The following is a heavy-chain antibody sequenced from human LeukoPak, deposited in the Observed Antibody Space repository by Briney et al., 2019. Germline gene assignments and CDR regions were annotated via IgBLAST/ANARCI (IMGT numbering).Heavy chain of an antibody. V-gene: IGHV1-18*01. D-gene: IGHD5-18*01. Sequence: ASVKVSCKASGYTFTSYGISWVRQAPGQGLEWMGWISTYNGNTNYAQKLQGRVTMTTDTSTSTAYMELSSLRSEDTAVYYCARGRIQLWLRWTNNNWFDPWGQGTLVTVSS. CDR1: GYTFTSYG. CDR2: ISTYNGNT. J-gene: IGHJ5*02. CDR3: ARGRIQLWLRWTNNNWFDP.